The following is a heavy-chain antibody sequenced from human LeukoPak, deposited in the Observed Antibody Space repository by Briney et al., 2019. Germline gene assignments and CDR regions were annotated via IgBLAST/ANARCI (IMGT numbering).Heavy chain of an antibody. CDR3: AKGDGGKKYFDY. CDR2: TSGSGGST. D-gene: IGHD2-15*01. V-gene: IGHV3-23*01. Sequence: GRSLRLSCAASGFTFDDYAMHWVRQAPGKGLEWVSATSGSGGSTYYADSVKGRFTISRDNSKNTLYLQMNSLRAEDTAVYYCAKGDGGKKYFDYWGQGTLVTVSS. CDR1: GFTFDDYA. J-gene: IGHJ4*02.